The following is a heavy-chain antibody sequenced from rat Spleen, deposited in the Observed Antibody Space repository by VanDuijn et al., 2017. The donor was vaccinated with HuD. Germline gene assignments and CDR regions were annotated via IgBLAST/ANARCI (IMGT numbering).Heavy chain of an antibody. Sequence: EVQLQESGPGLVKPSQSLSLTCSVTGYSITSSYRWNWIRKFPGNKLEWMGYINSAGSTNYNPSLKSRISITRDTSKNQFFLQVNSVTTEDTATYYCATDGDNNYFDYWGQGVMVTVSS. CDR3: ATDGDNNYFDY. D-gene: IGHD1-9*01. CDR1: GYSITSSYR. CDR2: INSAGST. V-gene: IGHV3-3*01. J-gene: IGHJ2*01.